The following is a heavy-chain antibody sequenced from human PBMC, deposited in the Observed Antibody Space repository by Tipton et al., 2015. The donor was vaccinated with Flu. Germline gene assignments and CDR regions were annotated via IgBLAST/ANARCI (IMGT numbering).Heavy chain of an antibody. D-gene: IGHD3-10*01. CDR1: GGSSSNNY. Sequence: TLSLTCSVSGGSSSNNYWSWIRQPPGKGLEWIGHIYHSGSTNYNPSLNSRATVSMDTSRTRFSLKLRSVTAADTAVYYCARGSGSGTDVTFYFWGQGTLVTVSS. J-gene: IGHJ4*02. CDR3: ARGSGSGTDVTFYF. V-gene: IGHV4-59*01. CDR2: IYHSGST.